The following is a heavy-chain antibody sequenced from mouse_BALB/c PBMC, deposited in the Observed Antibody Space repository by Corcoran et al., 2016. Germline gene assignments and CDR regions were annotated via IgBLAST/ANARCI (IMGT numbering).Heavy chain of an antibody. V-gene: IGHV1S136*01. CDR1: GYIFTSYV. CDR2: INPYNDGT. J-gene: IGHJ3*01. D-gene: IGHD1-1*01. Sequence: VQLHQSGPVLVNPGASVKMSCKASGYIFTSYVMHWVKQKPGQGLEWIGYINPYNDGTKYNEKFKGKATLTSDKSSSTAYMELSSLTSEDSAVYYCYYYGSSFAYWGQGTLVTVSA. CDR3: YYYGSSFAY.